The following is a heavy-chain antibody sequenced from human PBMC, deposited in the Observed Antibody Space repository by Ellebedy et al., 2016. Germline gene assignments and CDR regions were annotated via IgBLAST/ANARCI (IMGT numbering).Heavy chain of an antibody. CDR2: IGTAGNT. CDR1: GFTFSTYE. CDR3: VREANYGTNMDPFDL. V-gene: IGHV3-13*01. Sequence: GESLKISCAASGFTFSTYEMHWVRQLTGKALEWVSAIGTAGNTFYADPVKGRFTISRENAKNSLFLQMNSLRAGDTAVYYCVREANYGTNMDPFDLWGQGTMVTVSS. D-gene: IGHD4/OR15-4a*01. J-gene: IGHJ3*01.